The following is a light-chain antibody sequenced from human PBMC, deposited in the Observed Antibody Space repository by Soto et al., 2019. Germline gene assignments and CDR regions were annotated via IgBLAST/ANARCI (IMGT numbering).Light chain of an antibody. J-gene: IGKJ2*01. CDR2: GAS. CDR3: QQYDNWPYT. V-gene: IGKV3-15*01. CDR1: QSVSNN. Sequence: EIVMTHSPATLSVSPGERATLSCRASQSVSNNLAWYQQKPGQAPRLLIYGASTRATAIPARFSGSGSGTEFTLTISSLQSEDLAVYFCQQYDNWPYTVGQGTKLEIK.